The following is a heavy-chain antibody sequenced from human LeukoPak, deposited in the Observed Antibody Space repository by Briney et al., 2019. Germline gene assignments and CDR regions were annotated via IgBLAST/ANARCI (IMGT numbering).Heavy chain of an antibody. D-gene: IGHD6-13*01. Sequence: GGSLRLSCAASGFTFTSYGISWVRQAPGQGLEWMGWISAYNGNTNYAQKLQGRVTMTTDTSTSTAYMELRSLRSDDTAVYYCARDPGIAAAGTDYWGQGTLVTVSS. CDR1: GFTFTSYG. J-gene: IGHJ4*02. CDR3: ARDPGIAAAGTDY. V-gene: IGHV1-18*01. CDR2: ISAYNGNT.